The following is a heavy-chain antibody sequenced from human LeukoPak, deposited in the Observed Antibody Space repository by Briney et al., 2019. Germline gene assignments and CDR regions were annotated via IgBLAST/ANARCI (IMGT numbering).Heavy chain of an antibody. D-gene: IGHD1-26*01. CDR2: INWNGGST. CDR3: AKHMRATNTYSFFGLDV. CDR1: GFTFKDYG. V-gene: IGHV3-9*01. J-gene: IGHJ6*02. Sequence: GGSLRLSCAATGFTFKDYGMHWARQPPGKGLEWVSSINWNGGSTDYADSVKGRFTISRDNAKNSLYLQLSSLRPEDTALYYCAKHMRATNTYSFFGLDVWGQGTTVTVSS.